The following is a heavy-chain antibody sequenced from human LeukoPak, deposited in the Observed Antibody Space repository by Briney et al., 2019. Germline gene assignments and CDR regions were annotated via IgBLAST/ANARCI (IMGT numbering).Heavy chain of an antibody. V-gene: IGHV3-66*01. Sequence: GGSLRLSCAASGFTVSSNYMSWVRQAPGKGLEWVSVIYSGGSTYYADSVKGRCTISRDNSKNTLYLQMNSLRAEDTAVYYCASSFYYYDSSGYYYDFDYWGQGTLVTVSS. CDR1: GFTVSSNY. CDR2: IYSGGST. CDR3: ASSFYYYDSSGYYYDFDY. J-gene: IGHJ4*02. D-gene: IGHD3-22*01.